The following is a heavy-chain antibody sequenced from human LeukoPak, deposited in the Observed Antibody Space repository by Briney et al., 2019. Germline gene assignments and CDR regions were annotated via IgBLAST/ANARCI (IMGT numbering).Heavy chain of an antibody. CDR2: ISWNSGSV. J-gene: IGHJ4*02. V-gene: IGHV3-9*01. CDR1: GFTFDDYA. Sequence: GGSLRLSCAASGFTFDDYAMHWVRQAPGKGLEWVSGISWNSGSVDYADSVKGRFTISRDSAKNSLYLQMNSLRAEDTALYYCAKVSGYTYGYFDYWGQGTLVTVSS. CDR3: AKVSGYTYGYFDY. D-gene: IGHD5-18*01.